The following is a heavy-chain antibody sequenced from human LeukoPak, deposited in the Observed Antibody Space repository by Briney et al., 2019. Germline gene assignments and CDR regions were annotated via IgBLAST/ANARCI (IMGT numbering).Heavy chain of an antibody. Sequence: SETLSLTCTVPGGSISSYYWSWIRQPPGKGLGWIGYIYYSGSTNYNPSLKSRVTISVDTSKNQFSLKLSSVTAADTAVYYCARDRYYYDSSGYYSRGFDYWGQGTLVTVSS. D-gene: IGHD3-22*01. V-gene: IGHV4-59*01. J-gene: IGHJ4*02. CDR2: IYYSGST. CDR1: GGSISSYY. CDR3: ARDRYYYDSSGYYSRGFDY.